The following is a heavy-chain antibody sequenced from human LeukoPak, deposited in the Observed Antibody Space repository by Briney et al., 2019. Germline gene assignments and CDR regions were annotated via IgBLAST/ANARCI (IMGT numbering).Heavy chain of an antibody. J-gene: IGHJ4*02. CDR3: ARDATLGY. CDR2: IYYSGST. CDR1: GGSISSYY. V-gene: IGHV4-59*01. D-gene: IGHD3-16*01. Sequence: SEPLSLPCTVSGGSISSYYWGWIRQPPGKGLEWIGYIYYSGSTNYNPSLQSRVTISVDTSKNQFSLKLSSVTAADTAVYYCARDATLGYWGQGTLVTVSS.